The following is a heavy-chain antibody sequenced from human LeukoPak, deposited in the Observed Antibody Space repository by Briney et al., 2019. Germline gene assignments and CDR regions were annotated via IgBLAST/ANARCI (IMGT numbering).Heavy chain of an antibody. V-gene: IGHV4-4*09. CDR3: ARRRGVWFDP. J-gene: IGHJ5*02. Sequence: SETLSLTCTISDDSISNFYWTWIRQPPGKGLEWIGYIHTIGGTNYNPSLKSRLTISLDTSKHQFSLRLTSVTAADTAVYYCARRRGVWFDPWGQGTLVTVSP. CDR1: DDSISNFY. CDR2: IHTIGGT.